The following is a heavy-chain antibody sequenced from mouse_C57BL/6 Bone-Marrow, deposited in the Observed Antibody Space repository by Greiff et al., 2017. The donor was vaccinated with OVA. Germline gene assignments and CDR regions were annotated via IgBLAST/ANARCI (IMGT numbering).Heavy chain of an antibody. J-gene: IGHJ1*03. CDR3: ARTSYSNYVGWYFDV. CDR2: IYPRSGNT. D-gene: IGHD2-5*01. Sequence: QVQLKESGAELARPGASVKLSCKASGYTFTSYGISWVKQRTGQGLEWIGEIYPRSGNTYYNEKFKGKATLTADKSSSTAYMELRSLTSEDSAVYFCARTSYSNYVGWYFDVWGTGTTVTVSS. V-gene: IGHV1-81*01. CDR1: GYTFTSYG.